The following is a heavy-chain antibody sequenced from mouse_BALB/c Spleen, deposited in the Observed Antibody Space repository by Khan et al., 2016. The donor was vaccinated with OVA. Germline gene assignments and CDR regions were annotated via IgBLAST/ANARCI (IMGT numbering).Heavy chain of an antibody. D-gene: IGHD2-2*01. Sequence: VQLKQSGPELVKPGASVKIPCKASGYPFTDYNMAWVKQSHGRGLEWIGDIFPNNGGTVYNQKFKGKATLTVDKSSSIAFMELRSLTSEDTAVYYCARHGYGGFAYWGQGTLVTVSA. J-gene: IGHJ3*01. CDR3: ARHGYGGFAY. V-gene: IGHV1-18*01. CDR1: GYPFTDYN. CDR2: IFPNNGGT.